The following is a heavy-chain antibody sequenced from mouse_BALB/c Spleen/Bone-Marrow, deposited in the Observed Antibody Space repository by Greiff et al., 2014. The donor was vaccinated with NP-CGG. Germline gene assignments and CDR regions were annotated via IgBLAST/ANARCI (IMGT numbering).Heavy chain of an antibody. V-gene: IGHV4-1*02. CDR1: GFDFSRYW. D-gene: IGHD2-3*01. J-gene: IGHJ3*01. CDR2: INPDSSTI. Sequence: DVKLVESGGGLVQPGGSLKLSCAASGFDFSRYWMSWVRQAPGKGLGWIGEINPDSSTINYTPSLKDKFIISRDNAKNTLYLQMSKVRSEDTALYYCARLGYYGGFAYWGQGTLVTVSA. CDR3: ARLGYYGGFAY.